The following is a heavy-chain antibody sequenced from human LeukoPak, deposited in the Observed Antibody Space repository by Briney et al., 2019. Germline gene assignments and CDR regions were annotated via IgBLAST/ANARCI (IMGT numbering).Heavy chain of an antibody. CDR2: ISPYSGAT. CDR1: GFTFTIYF. D-gene: IGHD2-2*01. CDR3: GRATNTILWSHDACDI. J-gene: IGHJ3*02. V-gene: IGHV1-2*02. Sequence: ASVKVSCKSSGFTFTIYFNYWVWLAPGQGLEWMGWISPYSGATNSAQKFQGRVTMTRDTSISTAYMELSMLTSDDTAVYYCGRATNTILWSHDACDIWGQGTMVTVSS.